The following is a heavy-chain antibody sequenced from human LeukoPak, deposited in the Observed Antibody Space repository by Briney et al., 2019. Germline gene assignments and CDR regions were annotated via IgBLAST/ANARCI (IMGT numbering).Heavy chain of an antibody. CDR1: GYSFTSYW. V-gene: IGHV5-51*01. Sequence: PGESLKISCKGSGYSFTSYWIAWVRQMPGKGLEWMGIIYPGDSDPRYSPSFQGQVTMSADKSISTAYLQWSSLKASDTAMYYCARFPSVAGSDSFPDYWGQGTLVTVSS. D-gene: IGHD6-19*01. J-gene: IGHJ4*02. CDR3: ARFPSVAGSDSFPDY. CDR2: IYPGDSDP.